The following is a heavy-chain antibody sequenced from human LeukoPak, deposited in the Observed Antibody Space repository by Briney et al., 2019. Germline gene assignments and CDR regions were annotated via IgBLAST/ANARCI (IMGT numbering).Heavy chain of an antibody. Sequence: GGTLRLSCAASGFTFSSYWMHWVRQAPGKGLVWVSRINSDGSSTSYADSVKGRFTISRDNAKNTLYLQMNGLRAEDTAVYYCARVQITWSWAFDIWGQGTMVTVSS. CDR3: ARVQITWSWAFDI. J-gene: IGHJ3*02. CDR1: GFTFSSYW. V-gene: IGHV3-74*01. D-gene: IGHD3-16*01. CDR2: INSDGSST.